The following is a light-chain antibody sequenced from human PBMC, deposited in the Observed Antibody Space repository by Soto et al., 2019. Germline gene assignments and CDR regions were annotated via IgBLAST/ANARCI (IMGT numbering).Light chain of an antibody. V-gene: IGKV1-27*01. CDR3: QKYGGAPYT. CDR2: AAS. Sequence: DIQMTQSPSSLSASVGDRVTITCRASQDIRAYLVWYQQRPGKVPTLLIYAASTLQSGVPSRFSGSGYGTECTLTISSRQSEDAATYYCQKYGGAPYTFGPGTKVHLK. CDR1: QDIRAY. J-gene: IGKJ3*01.